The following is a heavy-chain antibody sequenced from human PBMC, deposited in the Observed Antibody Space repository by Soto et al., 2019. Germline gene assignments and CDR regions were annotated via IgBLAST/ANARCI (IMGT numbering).Heavy chain of an antibody. CDR1: GFTFNSYS. CDR2: ISDDGNKT. CDR3: ARGGYNFGYANS. V-gene: IGHV3-30-3*01. Sequence: GGSLRLSCAASGFTFNSYSLYWVRQAPGKGLEWVAVISDDGNKTYYADSVKGRFTISRDNSMDTVFLQMDSLRPEDSAVYYCARGGYNFGYANSWGQGALVTVSS. J-gene: IGHJ5*02. D-gene: IGHD5-18*01.